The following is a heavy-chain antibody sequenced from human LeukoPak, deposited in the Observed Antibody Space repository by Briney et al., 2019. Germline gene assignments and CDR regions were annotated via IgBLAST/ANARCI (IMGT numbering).Heavy chain of an antibody. Sequence: GGSLRLSCAASGFTFSDYYMSWIRQAPGKGLEWVSYISSSGSTIYYADSVKGRFTISRDNAKNSLYLQMNSLRAEDTAVYYCARDFGYYDSSGYYYYYYGMDVWGQGTTVTVSS. CDR1: GFTFSDYY. D-gene: IGHD3-22*01. CDR3: ARDFGYYDSSGYYYYYYGMDV. J-gene: IGHJ6*02. CDR2: ISSSGSTI. V-gene: IGHV3-11*04.